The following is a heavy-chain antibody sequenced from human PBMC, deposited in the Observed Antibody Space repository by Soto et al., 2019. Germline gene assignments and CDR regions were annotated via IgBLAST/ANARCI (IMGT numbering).Heavy chain of an antibody. CDR1: GGSFSGYY. V-gene: IGHV4-34*01. Sequence: SETLSLTCAVYGGSFSGYYWSWIRQPPGKGLEWIGEINHSGSTNYNPSLKSRVTISVDTSKNQISLKLSSVTAADTAVYYCASRFKYYYDSSGSGQGAFDIWGQGTMVTVSS. D-gene: IGHD3-22*01. CDR3: ASRFKYYYDSSGSGQGAFDI. J-gene: IGHJ3*02. CDR2: INHSGST.